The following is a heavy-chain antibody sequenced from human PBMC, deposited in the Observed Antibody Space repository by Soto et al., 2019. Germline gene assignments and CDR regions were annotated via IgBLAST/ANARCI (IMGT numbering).Heavy chain of an antibody. Sequence: ASVKVSCKASGYTFTNYGISWVRQAPGQGLEWMGWINTYNGNTNHAQKLQGRVTMTTDTSTSTAYMELRSLRSDDTAVYYCARGVGSGTYYNQYNSFDPWGQGTLVTVPQ. J-gene: IGHJ5*02. V-gene: IGHV1-18*01. CDR3: ARGVGSGTYYNQYNSFDP. CDR1: GYTFTNYG. CDR2: INTYNGNT. D-gene: IGHD3-10*01.